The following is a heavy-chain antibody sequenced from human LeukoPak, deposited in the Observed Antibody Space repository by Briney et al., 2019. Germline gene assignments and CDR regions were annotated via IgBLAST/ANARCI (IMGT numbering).Heavy chain of an antibody. CDR1: GYTFTSYD. CDR3: ARGLLSLVAFDI. CDR2: MNPNSGNT. Sequence: ASVKVSCKASGYTFTSYDINWVRQATGQGLEWMGWMNPNSGNTGYAQKFQGRVTITRNTSISTAYMELSSLRSEDTAVYYCARGLLSLVAFDIWGQGTMVTVSS. J-gene: IGHJ3*02. D-gene: IGHD2-15*01. V-gene: IGHV1-8*03.